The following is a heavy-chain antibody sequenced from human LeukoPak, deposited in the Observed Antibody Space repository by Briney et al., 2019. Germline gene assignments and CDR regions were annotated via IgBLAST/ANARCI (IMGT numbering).Heavy chain of an antibody. D-gene: IGHD3-10*01. Sequence: ASVTVSCKASGYTFTGYYMHWVRQAPGQGLEWMGWINPNSGGTNYAQKFQGRVTMTRDTSISTAYMELSRLRSDDTAVYYCASGARGYYGSGSYLDFDYWGQGTLVTVSS. CDR2: INPNSGGT. J-gene: IGHJ4*02. CDR1: GYTFTGYY. CDR3: ASGARGYYGSGSYLDFDY. V-gene: IGHV1-2*02.